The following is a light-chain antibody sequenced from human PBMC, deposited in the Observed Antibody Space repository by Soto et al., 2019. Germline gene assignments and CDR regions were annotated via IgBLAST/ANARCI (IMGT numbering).Light chain of an antibody. CDR3: QQYSNSPPYT. J-gene: IGKJ2*01. V-gene: IGKV3-20*01. CDR2: GAS. Sequence: EIVLTQSPGTLSLSPGERATLSCRASQSVSSSYFAWYQQKPGQAPRLLIYGASNRATDIPARFSGSGSGTDFPITISTLEPEDFAVYYCQQYSNSPPYTFGQGTKLEIK. CDR1: QSVSSSY.